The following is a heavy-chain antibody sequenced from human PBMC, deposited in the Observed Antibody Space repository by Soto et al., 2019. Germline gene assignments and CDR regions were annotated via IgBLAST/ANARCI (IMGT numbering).Heavy chain of an antibody. CDR3: AKDYYYDSSGYLGN. J-gene: IGHJ4*02. CDR2: ISVSGDST. Sequence: GGSLRLSCAASGFTFSSYAMIWVRQAPGKGLEWVSGISVSGDSTYYADSVKGRFTISRDTSKNTLYLQMNSLRAEDTAVYYCAKDYYYDSSGYLGNWGQGTLVTVSS. V-gene: IGHV3-23*01. CDR1: GFTFSSYA. D-gene: IGHD3-22*01.